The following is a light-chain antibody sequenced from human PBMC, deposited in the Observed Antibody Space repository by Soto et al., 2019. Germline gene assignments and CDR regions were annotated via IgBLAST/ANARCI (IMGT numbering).Light chain of an antibody. V-gene: IGLV2-14*03. CDR1: RTDVDGYDY. CDR3: SSYTASAPFYI. Sequence: QSALTQPASVSGSPGQSITISCTGARTDVDGYDYVTWYQQHPGQAPKLMIYDVNNRPSGVSHRFSGSKSGDTASLTISGLQAEDDADYYCSSYTASAPFYIFGTGTKFTVL. CDR2: DVN. J-gene: IGLJ1*01.